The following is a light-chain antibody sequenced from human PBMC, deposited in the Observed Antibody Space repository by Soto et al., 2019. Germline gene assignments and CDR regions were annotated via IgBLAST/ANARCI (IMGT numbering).Light chain of an antibody. CDR1: QSVSNF. J-gene: IGKJ5*01. CDR2: DTS. CDR3: KKRSNWQIN. Sequence: EIVLTQSPGSLSFSPWKRPTLSYRASQSVSNFLAWYKQKPGQAPRLLIYDTSNRATGIQARFSGSGSGTDFTLTIKNIEHEDFAVYYCKKRSNWQINFGKGKRLEIK. V-gene: IGKV3-11*01.